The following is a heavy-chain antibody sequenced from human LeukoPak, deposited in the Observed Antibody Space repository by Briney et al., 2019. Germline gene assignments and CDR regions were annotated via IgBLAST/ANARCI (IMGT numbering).Heavy chain of an antibody. J-gene: IGHJ4*02. D-gene: IGHD6-13*01. Sequence: PGRSLRLSCAAAGFTFSSYWMTWVRQAPGKGLEWVASIKPDGSEKYYVDSVKGRFTISRDNAKNSLYLQMNSLRAEDTAVYYCARPIAAAGSWGQGTLVTVSS. CDR1: GFTFSSYW. V-gene: IGHV3-7*03. CDR3: ARPIAAAGS. CDR2: IKPDGSEK.